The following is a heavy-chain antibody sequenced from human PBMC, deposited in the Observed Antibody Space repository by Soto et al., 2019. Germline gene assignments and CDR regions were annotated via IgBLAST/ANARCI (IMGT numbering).Heavy chain of an antibody. CDR3: ARGLILWFGELSRRGGYYYYMDV. CDR2: INASGNI. Sequence: QVQLQQWGAGLLKPSETLSLTCAVYGGSLSGYQWSWIRQTPGKGLEWIGEINASGNINYNPSIRSRVTVLVDAAKKQISLNLSSVTAADTAVYFCARGLILWFGELSRRGGYYYYMDVWGKGTTVTVSS. D-gene: IGHD3-10*01. J-gene: IGHJ6*03. CDR1: GGSLSGYQ. V-gene: IGHV4-34*01.